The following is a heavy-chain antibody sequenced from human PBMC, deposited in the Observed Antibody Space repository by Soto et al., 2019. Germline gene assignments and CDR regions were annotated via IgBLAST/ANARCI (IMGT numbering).Heavy chain of an antibody. J-gene: IGHJ5*02. CDR3: ARVIPGVEAWFDP. V-gene: IGHV1-18*04. D-gene: IGHD2-2*01. Sequence: GASVKVSCKPSGYTFTGYNLHGVRRAPGQGLEWMGWISAYTDTPNYAQKFQGRVTMTIDTSTSTAYMDLRSLTSDDTAVYYCARVIPGVEAWFDPWGQGTLVTVSS. CDR1: GYTFTGYN. CDR2: ISAYTDTP.